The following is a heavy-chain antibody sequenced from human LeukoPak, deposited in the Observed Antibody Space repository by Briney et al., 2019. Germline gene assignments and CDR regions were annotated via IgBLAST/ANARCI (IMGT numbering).Heavy chain of an antibody. CDR1: GYTFTGYY. J-gene: IGHJ5*02. CDR3: ASSYYYDSSGYLHL. Sequence: ASVKVSCKASGYTFTGYYMHWVRQAPGQGLEWMGWINPNSGGTNYAQKFQGRVTMTRDKSISTAYLQWSSLKASDTAMYYCASSYYYDSSGYLHLWGQGTLVTVSS. CDR2: INPNSGGT. V-gene: IGHV1-2*02. D-gene: IGHD3-22*01.